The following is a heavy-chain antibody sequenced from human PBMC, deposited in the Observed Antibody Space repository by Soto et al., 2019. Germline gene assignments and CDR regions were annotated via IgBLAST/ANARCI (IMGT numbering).Heavy chain of an antibody. CDR3: AKDGYGVFPGGDAFDI. Sequence: EVQLVESGGGLVQPGRSLRLSCAASGFTFDDYAMHWVRQAPGKGLEWVSGISWNSGSIGYADCVKGRFTISRDNANNSLYLQRNSLRAEDTALYYCAKDGYGVFPGGDAFDIWGQGTMVTVSS. V-gene: IGHV3-9*01. J-gene: IGHJ3*02. CDR1: GFTFDDYA. CDR2: ISWNSGSI. D-gene: IGHD4-17*01.